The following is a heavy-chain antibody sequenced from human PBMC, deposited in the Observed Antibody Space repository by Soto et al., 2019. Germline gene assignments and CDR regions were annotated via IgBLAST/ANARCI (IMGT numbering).Heavy chain of an antibody. D-gene: IGHD4-4*01. Sequence: SETLSLTCTVSGGSISSYYWSWIRQPPGKGLEWIGYIYYSGSTNYNPSLKSRVTISVDTSKNQFSLKLSSVTAADTAVYYCARPGRVGYSNAFDIWGQGTMVTVSS. CDR2: IYYSGST. V-gene: IGHV4-59*01. J-gene: IGHJ3*02. CDR1: GGSISSYY. CDR3: ARPGRVGYSNAFDI.